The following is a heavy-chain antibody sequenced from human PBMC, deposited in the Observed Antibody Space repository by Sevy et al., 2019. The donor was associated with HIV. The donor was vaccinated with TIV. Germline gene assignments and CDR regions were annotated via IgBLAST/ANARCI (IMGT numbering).Heavy chain of an antibody. CDR3: ARQWGYTSSSGLSV. CDR2: IYSSGNT. J-gene: IGHJ4*02. V-gene: IGHV4-39*01. Sequence: SDTLSLTCTVSGGSISSGSYYWGWIRQPPGKGLEWIGFIYSSGNTYYNPSLKSRITIAVDTSKNQFSLKLTSVTAADTAVYYCARQWGYTSSSGLSVWGQGTLVTVSS. D-gene: IGHD5-12*01. CDR1: GGSISSGSYY.